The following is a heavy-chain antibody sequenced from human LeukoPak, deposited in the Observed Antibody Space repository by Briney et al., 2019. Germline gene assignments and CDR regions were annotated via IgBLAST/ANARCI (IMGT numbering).Heavy chain of an antibody. V-gene: IGHV4-39*01. CDR3: ARPEVGATRGLDY. Sequence: PSETLSLTCTVSGGSIGSSSYYWGWIRQPPGKGLEWIGSIYYSGSTYYNPSLKSRVTMSVDTSKNQFSLKLSSVTAADTAVYYCARPEVGATRGLDYWGQGTLVTVSS. CDR2: IYYSGST. CDR1: GGSIGSSSYY. D-gene: IGHD1-26*01. J-gene: IGHJ4*02.